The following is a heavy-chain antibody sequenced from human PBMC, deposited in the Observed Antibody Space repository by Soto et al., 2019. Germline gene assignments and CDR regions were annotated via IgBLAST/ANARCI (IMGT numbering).Heavy chain of an antibody. V-gene: IGHV1-69*01. Sequence: QVQLVQSGAEVKKPGSSVKVSCKASGGTFSSYAISWVRQAPGQGLEWRGGIIPIFGTANYAQKFQGRVTITADESTSTAYMELSSLRSEDTAVYYCARVGYYDSSGYYYGYYGMDVWGQGTTVTVSS. J-gene: IGHJ6*02. CDR2: IIPIFGTA. CDR3: ARVGYYDSSGYYYGYYGMDV. CDR1: GGTFSSYA. D-gene: IGHD3-22*01.